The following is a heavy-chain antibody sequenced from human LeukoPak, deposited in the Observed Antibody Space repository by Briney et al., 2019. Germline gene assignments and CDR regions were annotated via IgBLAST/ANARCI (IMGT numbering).Heavy chain of an antibody. D-gene: IGHD6-13*01. CDR2: ISSSSSTI. CDR1: GFTFSSYS. V-gene: IGHV3-48*01. Sequence: PGGSLRLSCAASGFTFSSYSMNWVRQAPGKGLEWVSYISSSSSTIYYADSVKGRFTISRDNAKNSLYLQMNSLRAEDTAVHYCARERGSSSLLYWGQGTLVTVSS. CDR3: ARERGSSSLLY. J-gene: IGHJ4*02.